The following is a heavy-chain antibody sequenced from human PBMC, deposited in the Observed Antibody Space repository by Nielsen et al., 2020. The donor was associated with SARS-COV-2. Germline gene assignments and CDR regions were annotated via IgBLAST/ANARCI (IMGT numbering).Heavy chain of an antibody. Sequence: ASVQVSCKASGYSFSRYPMNWVRQAPGQGLEWRGWIDTNIGKPTPDQGFTGRFVFSSDTSVSTASLQISTLRAEDTAVYYCARENSGPGGTASYGMDIWGQGTTVTVSS. CDR1: GYSFSRYP. V-gene: IGHV7-4-1*02. CDR3: ARENSGPGGTASYGMDI. D-gene: IGHD3-10*01. J-gene: IGHJ6*02. CDR2: IDTNIGKP.